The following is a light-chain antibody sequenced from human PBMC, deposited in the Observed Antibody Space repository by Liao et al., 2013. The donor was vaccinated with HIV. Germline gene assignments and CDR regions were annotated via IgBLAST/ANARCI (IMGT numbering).Light chain of an antibody. Sequence: SYVLTQPPSVSVAPGQTARITCGGDNIGNKGVHWYQHKPGQAPVLVIYYDSDRPSGIPERFSGSSSGNTATLTISGTQGMDEADYYCQAWDSSTVVFGGGTKLTVL. CDR1: NIGNKG. CDR3: QAWDSSTVV. V-gene: IGLV3-21*01. CDR2: YDS. J-gene: IGLJ3*02.